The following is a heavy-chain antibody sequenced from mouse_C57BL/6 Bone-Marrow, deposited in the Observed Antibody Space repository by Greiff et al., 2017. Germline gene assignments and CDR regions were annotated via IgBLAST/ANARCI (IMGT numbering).Heavy chain of an antibody. CDR1: GYTFTSYW. V-gene: IGHV1-64*01. CDR3: ARAIYYGNSWFAY. CDR2: IHPNSGST. J-gene: IGHJ3*01. D-gene: IGHD2-1*01. Sequence: QVQLQQPGPELVTPGASVTLSCKASGYTFTSYWMHWVKQRPGQGLEWIGMIHPNSGSTNYNEKFKSKATLTVDRSSSTAYMQLSSLTSEDSAVYDCARAIYYGNSWFAYWGQGTLVTVSA.